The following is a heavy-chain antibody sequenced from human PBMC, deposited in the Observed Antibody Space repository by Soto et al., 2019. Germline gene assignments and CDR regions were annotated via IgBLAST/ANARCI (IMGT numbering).Heavy chain of an antibody. D-gene: IGHD3-3*01. CDR2: IWYDGSNK. V-gene: IGHV3-33*01. Sequence: GGSLRLSCAASGFTFSSYGMHWVRQAPGKGLEWVAVIWYDGSNKYYADSVKGRFTISRDNSKNTLYLQMNSLRAEDTAVYYCARDEDFSWFDPWGQGTLVTVSS. CDR1: GFTFSSYG. J-gene: IGHJ5*02. CDR3: ARDEDFSWFDP.